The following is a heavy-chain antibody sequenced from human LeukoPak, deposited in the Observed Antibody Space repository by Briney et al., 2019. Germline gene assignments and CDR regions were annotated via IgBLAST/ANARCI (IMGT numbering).Heavy chain of an antibody. CDR1: GYTFTSYG. CDR3: ARVKITFGGVIDLFDY. Sequence: ASVKVSCKASGYTFTSYGISWVRQAPGQGLEWMGWISAYNGNTNYAQKLQGRVTMTTDTSTSTAYMELRSLRSDDTAVYYCARVKITFGGVIDLFDYWSQGTLVTVSS. CDR2: ISAYNGNT. V-gene: IGHV1-18*04. D-gene: IGHD3-16*02. J-gene: IGHJ4*02.